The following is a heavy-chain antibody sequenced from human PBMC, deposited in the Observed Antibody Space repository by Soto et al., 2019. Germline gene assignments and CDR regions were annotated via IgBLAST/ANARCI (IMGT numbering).Heavy chain of an antibody. J-gene: IGHJ4*02. V-gene: IGHV3-30*18. D-gene: IGHD3-22*01. CDR3: AKGPYYDTIGIFDH. Sequence: QVQLVESGGGVVQPGGSLTLSCAASGFTFSSYGMHWVRQAPGKGLDWVAVISNDGSNKFHADSVGGRFTISRDNSKDTLYLQMNSLRPEDTAVFYCAKGPYYDTIGIFDHWGQGTLVTVSS. CDR2: ISNDGSNK. CDR1: GFTFSSYG.